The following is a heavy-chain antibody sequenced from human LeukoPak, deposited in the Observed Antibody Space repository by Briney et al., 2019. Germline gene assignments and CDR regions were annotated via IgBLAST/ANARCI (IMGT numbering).Heavy chain of an antibody. Sequence: PGGSLRLSCAASGFTFSDYYMSWIRQAPGKGLEWVSYISSSGSTIYYADSVKGRFTISRDNSKNTLYLQMNSLRAEDTAVYYCARGHIVVVVAPGNYFDYWGQGTLVTVSS. CDR1: GFTFSDYY. V-gene: IGHV3-11*04. CDR3: ARGHIVVVVAPGNYFDY. CDR2: ISSSGSTI. J-gene: IGHJ4*02. D-gene: IGHD2-15*01.